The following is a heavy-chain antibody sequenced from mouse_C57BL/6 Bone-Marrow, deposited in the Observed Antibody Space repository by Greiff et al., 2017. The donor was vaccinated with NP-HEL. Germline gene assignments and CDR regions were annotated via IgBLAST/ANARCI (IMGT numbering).Heavy chain of an antibody. CDR2: IYPGNSDT. J-gene: IGHJ3*01. Sequence: EVQLQQSGTVLARPGASVKMSCKTSGYTFTSYWMHWVKQRPGQGLEWIGAIYPGNSDTSYNQKFKGKAKLTAVTSASTAYMELSSLTNEDSAVYYCTRYDYGRAWFAYWGQGTLVTVSA. CDR1: GYTFTSYW. CDR3: TRYDYGRAWFAY. D-gene: IGHD1-1*01. V-gene: IGHV1-5*01.